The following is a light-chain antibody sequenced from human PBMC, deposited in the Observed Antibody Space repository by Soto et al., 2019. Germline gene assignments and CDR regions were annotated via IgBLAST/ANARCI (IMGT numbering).Light chain of an antibody. J-gene: IGKJ4*01. CDR1: QSVSSSY. V-gene: IGKV3-20*01. CDR3: QQYGSSPPVT. CDR2: GAS. Sequence: EIVLTQSPGTLSLSPGESASLSCRASQSVSSSYLAWYQQKPGQAPRLLTYGASSRATGIPDRFSGSGSGTDFTLTISRLEPEDFAVYYCQQYGSSPPVTFGGGTKVDIK.